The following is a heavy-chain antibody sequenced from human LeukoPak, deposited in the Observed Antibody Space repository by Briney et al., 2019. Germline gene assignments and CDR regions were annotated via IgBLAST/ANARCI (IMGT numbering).Heavy chain of an antibody. J-gene: IGHJ6*03. CDR1: GGSISSYY. D-gene: IGHD5-18*01. CDR3: ARARGYSYGHYYYYMDV. CDR2: IYYSGST. V-gene: IGHV4-59*01. Sequence: PSETLSLTCTVSGGSISSYYWSWIRQPPGKGLEWIGYIYYSGSTNYNPSLKSRVTISVDTSKNQFSLKLSPVTAADTAVYYCARARGYSYGHYYYYMDVWGKGTTVTVSS.